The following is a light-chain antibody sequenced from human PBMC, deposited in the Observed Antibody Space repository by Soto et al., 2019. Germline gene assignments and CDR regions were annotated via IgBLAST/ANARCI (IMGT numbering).Light chain of an antibody. CDR1: TSDVGGYNY. CDR2: DVI. CDR3: TSYTSSGTHV. Sequence: QSALTQPASVSGSPGQSITISCTGTTSDVGGYNYVSWHRQHPGKAPKLMIYDVINRPSGVSNRFSGSKSENTASLTISGLQAEDEADYYCTSYTSSGTHVFGSGTKVTVL. J-gene: IGLJ1*01. V-gene: IGLV2-14*01.